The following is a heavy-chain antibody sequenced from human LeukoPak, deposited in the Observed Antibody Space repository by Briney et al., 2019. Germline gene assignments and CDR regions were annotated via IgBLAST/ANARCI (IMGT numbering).Heavy chain of an antibody. CDR2: ISVGGGST. D-gene: IGHD6-13*01. Sequence: GGSLRLSCAASGFTFSSYAMSWVRQAPGKGLEWVSAISVGGGSTYYADSVKGRFTISRDNAKNTVYLQMKSLRAEDTAIYLCAREKASWVADAWYASLDLWGQGALVTVSS. J-gene: IGHJ4*02. V-gene: IGHV3-23*01. CDR3: AREKASWVADAWYASLDL. CDR1: GFTFSSYA.